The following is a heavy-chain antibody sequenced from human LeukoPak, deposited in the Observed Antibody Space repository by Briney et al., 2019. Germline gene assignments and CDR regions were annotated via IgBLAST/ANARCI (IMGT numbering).Heavy chain of an antibody. V-gene: IGHV3-30*14. CDR3: ARALSDFWSGYYTPLYYFNY. J-gene: IGHJ4*02. CDR1: GFTFSSFA. D-gene: IGHD3-3*01. Sequence: GGSLRLSCAASGFTFSSFAMHWVRQAPGKGLEWVAVISYDGSNKYYADSVKGRFTISRENAKNSLYLQMNSLRAEDTAVYYCARALSDFWSGYYTPLYYFNYWGQGTLVTVSS. CDR2: ISYDGSNK.